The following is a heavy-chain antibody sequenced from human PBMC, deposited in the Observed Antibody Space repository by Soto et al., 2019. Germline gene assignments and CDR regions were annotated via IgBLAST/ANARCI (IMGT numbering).Heavy chain of an antibody. D-gene: IGHD3-10*01. Sequence: PGGSLRLSCAASGFTFSSYAMSWVRQAPGKGLEWVSAISGSGGSTYYADSVKGRFTISRDNSKNTLYLQMNSLRAEDTAVYYCAKDRRKLRQSTYYYGSGSPGADYWGQGTLVTVSS. J-gene: IGHJ4*02. CDR2: ISGSGGST. CDR3: AKDRRKLRQSTYYYGSGSPGADY. V-gene: IGHV3-23*01. CDR1: GFTFSSYA.